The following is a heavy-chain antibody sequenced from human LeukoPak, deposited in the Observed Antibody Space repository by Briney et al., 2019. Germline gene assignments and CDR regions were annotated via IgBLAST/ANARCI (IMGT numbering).Heavy chain of an antibody. J-gene: IGHJ3*02. D-gene: IGHD6-6*01. Sequence: GGSLRLSCAASGFTFSDYYMSWIRQAPGKGLEWVAFIRYDGSNKYYADSVKGRFTISRDNSKNTLYLQMNSLRAEDTAVYYCAKLYSSSSGPDAFDIWGQGTMVTVSS. CDR3: AKLYSSSSGPDAFDI. CDR1: GFTFSDYY. V-gene: IGHV3-30*02. CDR2: IRYDGSNK.